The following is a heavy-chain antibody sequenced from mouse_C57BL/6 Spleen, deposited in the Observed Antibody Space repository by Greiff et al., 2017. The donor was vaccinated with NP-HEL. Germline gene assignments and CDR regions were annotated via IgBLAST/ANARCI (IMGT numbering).Heavy chain of an antibody. V-gene: IGHV1-15*01. J-gene: IGHJ4*01. CDR1: GYTFTDYE. D-gene: IGHD2-3*01. CDR2: IDPETGGP. Sequence: QVQLQQSGAELVRPGASVTLSCKASGYTFTDYEMHWVKQTPVHGLEWIGAIDPETGGPASNQKFNGKAILTADKSSSTAYMDLRSLTSEDSAVYYCTRYGRWLLRAMDYWGQGTSVTVSS. CDR3: TRYGRWLLRAMDY.